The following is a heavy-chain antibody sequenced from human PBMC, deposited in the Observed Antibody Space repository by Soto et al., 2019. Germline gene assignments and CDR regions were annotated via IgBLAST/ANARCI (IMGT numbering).Heavy chain of an antibody. CDR2: VDGSGVST. Sequence: EVQLLESGGGSVQPGGSLRLSCAASGFTFTNYAMIWVRQAPGKGLAWVSAVDGSGVSTYYANSVKGRFTIPRDNSKNTLFLQMNSLRAEDTAVYYCAIDPGYSGHDGDYCVQGTLVTVSS. V-gene: IGHV3-23*01. J-gene: IGHJ4*02. CDR1: GFTFTNYA. CDR3: AIDPGYSGHDGDY. D-gene: IGHD5-12*01.